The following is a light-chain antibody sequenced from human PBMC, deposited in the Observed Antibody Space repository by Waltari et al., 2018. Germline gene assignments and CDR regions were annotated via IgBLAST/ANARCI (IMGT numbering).Light chain of an antibody. Sequence: SYELTQPPSVSVSPGQTATITCSGAALPKKYAYWYQQKSGQAPVLVIYEDTKRPSGIPERFSGSSSGTTATLTISGAQVEDEADFYCYSKDSSGNQRVFGGGTKLTVL. CDR2: EDT. CDR1: ALPKKY. J-gene: IGLJ2*01. CDR3: YSKDSSGNQRV. V-gene: IGLV3-10*01.